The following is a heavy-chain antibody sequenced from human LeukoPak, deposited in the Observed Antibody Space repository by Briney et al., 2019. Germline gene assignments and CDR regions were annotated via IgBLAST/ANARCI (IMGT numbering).Heavy chain of an antibody. Sequence: GASVKVSCKASGGTFSSYAISWVRQAPGQGLEWMGRIIPIFGTANYAQKFQGRVTITTDESTSTAYMELSSLRSEDTAVYYCASCFYDSSGYYYYFDYWGQGTLVTVSS. D-gene: IGHD3-22*01. CDR1: GGTFSSYA. CDR3: ASCFYDSSGYYYYFDY. CDR2: IIPIFGTA. V-gene: IGHV1-69*05. J-gene: IGHJ4*02.